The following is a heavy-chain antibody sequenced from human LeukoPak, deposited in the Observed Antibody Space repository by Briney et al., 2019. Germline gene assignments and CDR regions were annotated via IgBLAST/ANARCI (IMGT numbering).Heavy chain of an antibody. Sequence: GGSLRLSCAASGFTFDDYGMSWVRQAPGKGLEWVSGINWNGGSTGYADSVKGRFTISRDNAKNSLYLQMNSLRAEDTAVYYCAGVSNYGWYYFDYWGQGTLVTVSS. V-gene: IGHV3-20*04. J-gene: IGHJ4*02. CDR2: INWNGGST. CDR3: AGVSNYGWYYFDY. CDR1: GFTFDDYG. D-gene: IGHD3-10*01.